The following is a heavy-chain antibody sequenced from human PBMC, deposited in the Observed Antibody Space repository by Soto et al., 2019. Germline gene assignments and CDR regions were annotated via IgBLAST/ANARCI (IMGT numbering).Heavy chain of an antibody. D-gene: IGHD6-13*01. V-gene: IGHV3-15*07. CDR2: IKSKTDGGTT. CDR3: TTPELAAAGTVTSYYYGMDV. CDR1: GFTFSNAW. J-gene: IGHJ6*02. Sequence: GGSLRLSCAASGFTFSNAWMNWVRQAPGKGLEWVGRIKSKTDGGTTDYAAPVKGRFTISRDDSKNTLYLQMNSLKTEDTAVYYCTTPELAAAGTVTSYYYGMDVWGQGTTVTVSS.